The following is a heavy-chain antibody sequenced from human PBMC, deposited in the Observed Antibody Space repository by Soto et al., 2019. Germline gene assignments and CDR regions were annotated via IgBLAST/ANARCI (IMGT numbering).Heavy chain of an antibody. D-gene: IGHD6-19*01. J-gene: IGHJ4*02. V-gene: IGHV3-23*01. CDR2: ISGSGGSA. Sequence: PGGSLRLSCAASGFTFSSYAMSWVRQAPGKGLEWVSAISGSGGSAYYADSVKGRFTISRDNSRNTLYLQMNSLRAEDTAVYYCAKVYSSGWYDHDYWGQGTLVTVSS. CDR3: AKVYSSGWYDHDY. CDR1: GFTFSSYA.